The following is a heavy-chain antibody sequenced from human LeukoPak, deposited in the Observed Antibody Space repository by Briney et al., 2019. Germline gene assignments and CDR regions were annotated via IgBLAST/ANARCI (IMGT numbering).Heavy chain of an antibody. D-gene: IGHD3-10*01. Sequence: SETLSLTCTVSGGSISGSSYYWGWIRQPPGKGLEWIGYIYYSGSANYNPSLKSRVTISVDTSKNQFSLKLSSVTAAGTALYYCARDHDGYYGSGSYPRWYQPNYYMDVWGKGTTVTVSS. J-gene: IGHJ6*03. V-gene: IGHV4-61*01. CDR3: ARDHDGYYGSGSYPRWYQPNYYMDV. CDR1: GGSISGSSYY. CDR2: IYYSGSA.